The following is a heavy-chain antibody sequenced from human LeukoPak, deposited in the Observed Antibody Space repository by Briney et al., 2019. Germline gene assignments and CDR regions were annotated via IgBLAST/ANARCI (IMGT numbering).Heavy chain of an antibody. CDR3: ASQIRYYYDSGGYPSFFDY. Sequence: SETLSLTCTVSSGSISNGGYYWSWIRQHPGKGLEWIGYIYYSGSTYYTPSLTSRVTISVDTSKNQFSLKLYSVTAADTVVYYCASQIRYYYDSGGYPSFFDYWGQGTLVTVSS. CDR2: IYYSGST. D-gene: IGHD3-22*01. V-gene: IGHV4-31*02. J-gene: IGHJ4*02. CDR1: SGSISNGGYY.